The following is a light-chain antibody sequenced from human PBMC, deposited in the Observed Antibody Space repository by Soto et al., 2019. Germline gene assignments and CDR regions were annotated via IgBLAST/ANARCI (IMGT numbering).Light chain of an antibody. J-gene: IGKJ1*01. V-gene: IGKV1-5*03. Sequence: DIQMTQSPSTLSGSVGDRVTITCRASQTISSWLAWYQQKPGKAPKLLIYKASTLKSGVPSRFSGSGSGTEFTLTISSLRPDDFATYYCQHYNSYSWTFGQGTKVDIK. CDR2: KAS. CDR1: QTISSW. CDR3: QHYNSYSWT.